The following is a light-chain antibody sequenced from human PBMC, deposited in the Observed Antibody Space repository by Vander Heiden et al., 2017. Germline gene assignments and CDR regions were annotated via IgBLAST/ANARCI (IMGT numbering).Light chain of an antibody. Sequence: QSPSSLSASVGDRVTITCRASQSISNYLNWYQHKPGKAPNLLIYGASSLQSGVPSTFSGSGSGTDFTLTITSLQPEDFATYYCQQSYNSPQTFGQGTKVEIK. V-gene: IGKV1-39*01. CDR1: QSISNY. J-gene: IGKJ2*01. CDR2: GAS. CDR3: QQSYNSPQT.